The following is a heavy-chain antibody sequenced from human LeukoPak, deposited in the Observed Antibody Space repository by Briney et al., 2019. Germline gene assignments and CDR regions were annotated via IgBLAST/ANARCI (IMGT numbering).Heavy chain of an antibody. CDR2: IRYDGSNK. Sequence: GGSLRLSCAASGFTFSSYGMHWVRQAPGKGLEWVAFIRYDGSNKYYADSVKGRFTISRDNSKNTLYLQMNSLRAEDTAVYYCAKDLPHGYYGSGSYYGSWGQGTLVTVSS. D-gene: IGHD3-10*01. CDR1: GFTFSSYG. CDR3: AKDLPHGYYGSGSYYGS. J-gene: IGHJ5*02. V-gene: IGHV3-30*02.